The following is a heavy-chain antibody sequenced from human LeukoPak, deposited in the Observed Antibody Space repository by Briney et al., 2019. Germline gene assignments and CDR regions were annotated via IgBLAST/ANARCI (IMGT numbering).Heavy chain of an antibody. CDR3: ARDLRGDY. CDR1: GYSISSGYY. V-gene: IGHV4-38-2*02. CDR2: IYYSGST. J-gene: IGHJ4*02. Sequence: SETLSLTCTVSGYSISSGYYWGWIRQPPGKGLEWIGSIYYSGSTYYNPSLKSRVTISVDTSKNQFSLKLSSVTAADTAVYYCARDLRGDYWGQGTLVTVSS.